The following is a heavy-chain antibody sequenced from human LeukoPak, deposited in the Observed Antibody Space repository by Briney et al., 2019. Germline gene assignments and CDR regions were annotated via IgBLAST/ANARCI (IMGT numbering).Heavy chain of an antibody. CDR1: GGSFSGYY. D-gene: IGHD6-6*01. V-gene: IGHV4-34*01. CDR2: INHSGST. J-gene: IGHJ4*02. Sequence: SETLSLTCAVYGGSFSGYYWSWIRQPPGKGLEWIGEINHSGSTNYNPSLKSRVTISVATSKNQFSLKLSSVTAADAAVYYCARRGARLSIAARRYFDYWGQGTLVTVSS. CDR3: ARRGARLSIAARRYFDY.